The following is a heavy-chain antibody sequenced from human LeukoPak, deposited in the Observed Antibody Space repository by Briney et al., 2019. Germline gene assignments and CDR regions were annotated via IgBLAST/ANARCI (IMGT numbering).Heavy chain of an antibody. CDR1: GFTFRSYW. CDR2: INSDGTAT. D-gene: IGHD2-21*02. Sequence: GGSLRLSCAASGFTFRSYWMHWVRHAPGKGLVWVSRINSDGTATTYADSVKGRFSASRDNAKNTLYLQMNSLRAEDTAVYYCAREVTETSYFDYWGKGTTVTVSS. J-gene: IGHJ4*03. CDR3: AREVTETSYFDY. V-gene: IGHV3-74*01.